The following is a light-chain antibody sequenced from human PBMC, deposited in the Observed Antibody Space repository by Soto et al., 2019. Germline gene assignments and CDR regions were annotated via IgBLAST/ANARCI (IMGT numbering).Light chain of an antibody. CDR3: QQYGRSPWT. Sequence: IVLSQSPDTLCMSPGERATLSCGASQSVSSSYLVWYQQKPGQAPRLLIYGASSRATGIPDRFSGSGSGTDFILTISRLEPEDFAVFYCQQYGRSPWTFGQGTKVDIK. V-gene: IGKV3-20*01. J-gene: IGKJ1*01. CDR1: QSVSSSY. CDR2: GAS.